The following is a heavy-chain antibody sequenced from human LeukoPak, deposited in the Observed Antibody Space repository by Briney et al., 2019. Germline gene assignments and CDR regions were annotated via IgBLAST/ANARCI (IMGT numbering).Heavy chain of an antibody. J-gene: IGHJ5*02. CDR2: IIPILGIA. CDR3: ERDGRTGTRTYNWFDP. D-gene: IGHD1-1*01. V-gene: IGHV1-69*04. Sequence: VASVKVSCKSSGGTFSSYAIIWVRQAPGQGLKWMGRIIPILGIANYAQKFQGRVTITADKSTSTAYMELSSLRSEDTAVYYCERDGRTGTRTYNWFDPWGQGTLVTVSS. CDR1: GGTFSSYA.